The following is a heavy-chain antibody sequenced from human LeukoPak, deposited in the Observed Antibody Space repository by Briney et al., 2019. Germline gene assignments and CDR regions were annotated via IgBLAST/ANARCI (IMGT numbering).Heavy chain of an antibody. Sequence: ASVKVSCKASGYTFTSYGISWVRQAPGQGLEWMGWISAYNGNTNYAQKLQGRVTMTTDTSTSTAYMELRSLRSDDTAVYYCARVGYCSNTSCYKRHFDYWGQGTLVTVSS. CDR3: ARVGYCSNTSCYKRHFDY. D-gene: IGHD2-2*02. CDR1: GYTFTSYG. CDR2: ISAYNGNT. V-gene: IGHV1-18*01. J-gene: IGHJ4*02.